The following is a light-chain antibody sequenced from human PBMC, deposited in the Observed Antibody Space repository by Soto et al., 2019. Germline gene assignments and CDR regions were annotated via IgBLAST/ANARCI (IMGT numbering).Light chain of an antibody. CDR3: QHRGNSPPTWT. V-gene: IGKV3-11*01. Sequence: EIVLTQSPATLSLSPGDRATLSCRASQRIGTYLAWYQQKAGQAPSLLIYDTSNRATGIPTRFSGSGSGTDFTLTISSLEPEDFAVYFCQHRGNSPPTWTFGQGTKVEIK. CDR1: QRIGTY. CDR2: DTS. J-gene: IGKJ1*01.